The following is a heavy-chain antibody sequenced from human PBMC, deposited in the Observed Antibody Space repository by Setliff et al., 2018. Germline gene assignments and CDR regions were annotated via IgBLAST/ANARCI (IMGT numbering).Heavy chain of an antibody. V-gene: IGHV1-18*01. D-gene: IGHD1-26*01. J-gene: IGHJ6*02. CDR2: ISAYNINT. CDR1: GYSFGNYG. Sequence: ASVKVSCKASGYSFGNYGMSWVRQAPGQGLEWMGWISAYNINTNYAKKFQGRVTMTTDTSANIAYMELRSLRSDDTAVYFCARGHKWELPGYKSGMDVWGQGTTVTVSS. CDR3: ARGHKWELPGYKSGMDV.